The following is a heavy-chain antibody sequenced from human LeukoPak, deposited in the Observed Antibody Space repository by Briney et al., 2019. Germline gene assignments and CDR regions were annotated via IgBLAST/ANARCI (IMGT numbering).Heavy chain of an antibody. D-gene: IGHD3-10*01. CDR2: ISWNSGSI. J-gene: IGHJ5*02. V-gene: IGHV3-9*01. Sequence: GRSLRLSCAASGFTFDDYAMHWVRQAPGKGLEWVSGISWNSGSIGYADSVKGRFTISRDNAKNSLYLQMNSLRAEDTALYCCAKDMNPRWFGEFWFDPWGQGTLVTVSS. CDR1: GFTFDDYA. CDR3: AKDMNPRWFGEFWFDP.